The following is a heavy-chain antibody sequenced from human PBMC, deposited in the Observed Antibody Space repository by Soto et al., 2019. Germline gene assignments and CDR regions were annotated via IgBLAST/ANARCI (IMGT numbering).Heavy chain of an antibody. V-gene: IGHV1-3*01. CDR1: GYTFTSYA. D-gene: IGHD3-3*01. Sequence: GASVKVSCKASGYTFTSYAMHWVRQAPGQRLEWMGWINAGNGNTKYPQKFQGRVTITRDTSASTAYMELSSLRSEDTAVYYCARARYDFWSGYYTTGDYYYYMDVWGKGTTVTVSS. J-gene: IGHJ6*03. CDR2: INAGNGNT. CDR3: ARARYDFWSGYYTTGDYYYYMDV.